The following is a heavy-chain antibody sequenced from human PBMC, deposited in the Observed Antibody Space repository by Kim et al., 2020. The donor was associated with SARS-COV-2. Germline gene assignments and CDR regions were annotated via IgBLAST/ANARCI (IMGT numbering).Heavy chain of an antibody. Sequence: GGSLRLSCAASGFFFDDYAMHWVRQTPGKGLEWVSSINWNSGNIVYADSVKGRFTISRDNAKKSLYLQMNNLRAEDTALYYCGKDMSISSELPLIEHWGQGTLVTVSS. D-gene: IGHD1-26*01. CDR1: GFFFDDYA. CDR2: INWNSGNI. V-gene: IGHV3-9*01. CDR3: GKDMSISSELPLIEH. J-gene: IGHJ1*01.